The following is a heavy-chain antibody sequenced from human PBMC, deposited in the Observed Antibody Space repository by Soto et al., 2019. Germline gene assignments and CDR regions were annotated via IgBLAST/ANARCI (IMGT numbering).Heavy chain of an antibody. Sequence: SVKVACKASGGTFSSYAISWVLQAPGQGLEWMGGIIPIFGTANYAQKFQGRVTITADESTSTAYMELSSLRSEDTAVYYCARGPYCSGGSCYRVSFDYWGQGTLVTVSS. D-gene: IGHD2-15*01. V-gene: IGHV1-69*13. J-gene: IGHJ4*02. CDR2: IIPIFGTA. CDR3: ARGPYCSGGSCYRVSFDY. CDR1: GGTFSSYA.